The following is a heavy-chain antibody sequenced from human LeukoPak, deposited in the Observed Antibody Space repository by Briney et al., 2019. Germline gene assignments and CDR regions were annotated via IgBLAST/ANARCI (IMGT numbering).Heavy chain of an antibody. CDR2: ISGSGGST. CDR1: GFTFSSYA. Sequence: GGSLRLSCAASGFTFSSYAMSWVRQAPGKGLEWVSAISGSGGSTNYADSVKGRFTISRDNSKNTLYLQMNSLRAEDTAVYYCAKSSQWLVEGGYYFDYWGQGTLVTVSS. V-gene: IGHV3-23*01. CDR3: AKSSQWLVEGGYYFDY. D-gene: IGHD6-19*01. J-gene: IGHJ4*02.